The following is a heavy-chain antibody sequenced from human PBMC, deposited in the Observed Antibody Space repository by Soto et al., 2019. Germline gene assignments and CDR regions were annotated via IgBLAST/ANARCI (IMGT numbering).Heavy chain of an antibody. CDR1: GFTFSSYW. D-gene: IGHD2-2*02. V-gene: IGHV3-23*01. J-gene: IGHJ3*02. CDR3: AKGLYKVDAFDI. Sequence: GGSLRLSCAASGFTFSSYWMSWVRQAPGKGLEWVADISGSGSRTYYADSVKGRFTISRDNSKNTLYLQMNSLRAEDTAVYYCAKGLYKVDAFDIWGQGTMVTVSS. CDR2: ISGSGSRT.